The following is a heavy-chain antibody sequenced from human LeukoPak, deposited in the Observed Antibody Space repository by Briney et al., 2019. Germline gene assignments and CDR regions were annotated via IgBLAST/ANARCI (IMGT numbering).Heavy chain of an antibody. CDR2: SYPDDSDT. CDR1: GYRFTNYW. J-gene: IGHJ4*02. D-gene: IGHD2-2*02. CDR3: ATGGDSTTSCYRCFDY. V-gene: IGHV5-51*01. Sequence: GESLKISCKGSGYRFTNYWIGWVRQMPGKGLEWMGLSYPDDSDTRYSPSFQGQVTISADKSISTAYLQWSSLKASDTAMYYCATGGDSTTSCYRCFDYWGQGTLVTVSS.